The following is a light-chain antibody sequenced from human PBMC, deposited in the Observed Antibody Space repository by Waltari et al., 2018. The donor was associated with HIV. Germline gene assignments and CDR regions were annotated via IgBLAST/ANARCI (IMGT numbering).Light chain of an antibody. CDR2: DVT. CDR1: SSDVGASNY. V-gene: IGLV2-8*01. CDR3: ASHAGSKDV. J-gene: IGLJ2*01. Sequence: QSALTQPPSASGSPGRSVTIPCTGTSSDVGASNYVPWFQQHPGKAPKLMIYDVTKRPSGVPDRFSGSKSGNTASLTVSGLQAEDEADYYCASHAGSKDVFGGGTRLTVL.